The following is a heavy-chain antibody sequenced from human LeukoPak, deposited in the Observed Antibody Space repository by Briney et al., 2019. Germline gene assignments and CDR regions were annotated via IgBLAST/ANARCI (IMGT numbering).Heavy chain of an antibody. V-gene: IGHV3-30-3*01. CDR1: GFTFSSYA. CDR3: ARESQVNYYYYGMDV. Sequence: GRSLRLSCAASGFTFSSYAMHWVRQAPGKGLEWVAVISYDGSNKYYADSVKGRFTISRDNSKNTLYLQMNSLRAEDTAVYYCARESQVNYYYYGMDVWGQGTTVTVSS. CDR2: ISYDGSNK. D-gene: IGHD3-22*01. J-gene: IGHJ6*02.